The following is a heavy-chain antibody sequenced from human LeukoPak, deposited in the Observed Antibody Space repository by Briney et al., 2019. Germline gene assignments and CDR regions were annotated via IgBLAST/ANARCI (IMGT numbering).Heavy chain of an antibody. J-gene: IGHJ4*02. Sequence: SETLSLTCTVSGGSISSYYWSWIRQPPGKGLEYIGYIYHGGSTNYNPSLKSRVTMSVDKSKNQCSLRLSSVTAADTAMYFCARSTQDSSTSFDYWGQGTLVTVSS. CDR2: IYHGGST. D-gene: IGHD6-6*01. CDR3: ARSTQDSSTSFDY. CDR1: GGSISSYY. V-gene: IGHV4-59*01.